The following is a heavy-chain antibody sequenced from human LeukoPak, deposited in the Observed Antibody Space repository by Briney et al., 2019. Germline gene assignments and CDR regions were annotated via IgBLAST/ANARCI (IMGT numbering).Heavy chain of an antibody. CDR1: GFNFNSYA. V-gene: IGHV3-21*06. CDR2: MSSGGTYI. CDR3: ARDRPTGASRVFVIQ. J-gene: IGHJ4*02. Sequence: GGSLTLSCAVSGFNFNSYAMTWVRQAPGKGLEWISSMSSGGTYIYYADSVRGRFTISRDNTKNSLYLLMNDLRVEDTALYYCARDRPTGASRVFVIQWGQGTPVTVSS. D-gene: IGHD5-18*01.